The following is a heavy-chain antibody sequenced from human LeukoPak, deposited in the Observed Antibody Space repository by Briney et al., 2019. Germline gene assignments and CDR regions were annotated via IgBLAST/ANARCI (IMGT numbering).Heavy chain of an antibody. CDR3: AGESFMITFGGERYAFDI. CDR1: GFTFSSYS. J-gene: IGHJ3*02. D-gene: IGHD3-16*01. V-gene: IGHV3-48*04. Sequence: PGGSLRLSCAASGFTFSSYSMNWVRQAPGKGLEWVSYISSSSSTIYYADSVKGRITISRDNAKNSLYLQMNSLRAEDTAVYYCAGESFMITFGGERYAFDIWGQGTMVTVSS. CDR2: ISSSSSTI.